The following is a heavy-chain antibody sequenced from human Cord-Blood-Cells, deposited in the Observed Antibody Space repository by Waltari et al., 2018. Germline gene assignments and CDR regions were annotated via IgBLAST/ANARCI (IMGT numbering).Heavy chain of an antibody. CDR3: ARGSDYYDSSGSYYFDY. Sequence: QVQLVQSGAEVKKPGSSVKVSCKASGGTFSSYAISWVRQAPGQGREWMGGIIPIFGTANYAQKFQGRVTITADESTSTAYMELSSLRSEDTAVYYCARGSDYYDSSGSYYFDYWGQGTLVTVSS. D-gene: IGHD3-22*01. V-gene: IGHV1-69*01. J-gene: IGHJ4*02. CDR1: GGTFSSYA. CDR2: IIPIFGTA.